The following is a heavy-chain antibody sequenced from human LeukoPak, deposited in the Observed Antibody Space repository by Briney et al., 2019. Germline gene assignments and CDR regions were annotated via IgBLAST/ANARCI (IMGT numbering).Heavy chain of an antibody. Sequence: SETLSLTCTVSGGSISYSSNYWVWIRQPPGKGLEWIGSIYYSGTTHYNPFLKSRVTISIDTSKNQFSLKLSSVTAADTAVYYCASIGIAARSPYYYYYGMDVWGQGTTVTVSS. CDR3: ASIGIAARSPYYYYYGMDV. V-gene: IGHV4-39*01. J-gene: IGHJ6*02. CDR1: GGSISYSSNY. CDR2: IYYSGTT. D-gene: IGHD6-6*01.